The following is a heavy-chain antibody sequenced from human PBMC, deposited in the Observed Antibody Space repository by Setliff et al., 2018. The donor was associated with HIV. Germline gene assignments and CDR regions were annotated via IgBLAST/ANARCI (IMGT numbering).Heavy chain of an antibody. Sequence: PSETLSLTCTVSGGSISSSSYYWGWIRQPPGKGLEWIGSLYYSGSTYYNPSLKSRVTMSVDTSKNQFSLKLSSVTAADTAVYYCARRIAPGWWGGNSGDAFDLWGQGTMVTVSS. D-gene: IGHD2-21*02. CDR2: LYYSGST. CDR3: ARRIAPGWWGGNSGDAFDL. CDR1: GGSISSSSYY. J-gene: IGHJ3*01. V-gene: IGHV4-39*01.